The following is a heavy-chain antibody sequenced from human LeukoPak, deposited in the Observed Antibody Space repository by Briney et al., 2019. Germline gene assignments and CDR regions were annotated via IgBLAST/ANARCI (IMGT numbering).Heavy chain of an antibody. V-gene: IGHV3-21*01. D-gene: IGHD5-18*01. Sequence: GGSLRLSCAASGFTFSSYSMNWVRQAPGKGLEWVSSISSSSSYIYYADSVKGRFTISRDNAKNSLYLQMNSLRAEDTAVYYCARHSVDTAGDYWGQGTLVTVSS. J-gene: IGHJ4*02. CDR1: GFTFSSYS. CDR2: ISSSSSYI. CDR3: ARHSVDTAGDY.